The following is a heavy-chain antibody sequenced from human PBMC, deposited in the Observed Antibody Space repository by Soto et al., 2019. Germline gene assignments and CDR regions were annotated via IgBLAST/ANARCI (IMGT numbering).Heavy chain of an antibody. J-gene: IGHJ6*02. CDR2: IYYSGST. V-gene: IGHV4-59*01. Sequence: PSETLSLTCTVSGDSIRSYYWTWIRQPPGKGLELIGYIYYSGSTRYNPSLTSRVTISVDMSKNQFSLKLSSVIAADTAVYYCARAYGGFDNGLDVWGQGTAVTVSS. CDR1: GDSIRSYY. CDR3: ARAYGGFDNGLDV. D-gene: IGHD5-12*01.